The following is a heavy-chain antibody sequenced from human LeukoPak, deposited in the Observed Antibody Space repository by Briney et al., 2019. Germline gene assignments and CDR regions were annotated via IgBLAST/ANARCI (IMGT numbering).Heavy chain of an antibody. CDR2: IYHSGST. V-gene: IGHV4-4*02. D-gene: IGHD6-13*01. CDR1: GGSISSSNW. CDR3: ARQPVRLGAAGPSRDETFDY. J-gene: IGHJ4*02. Sequence: KPSETLSLTCAVSGGSISSSNWWSWVRQPPGKGLEWIGEIYHSGSTNYNPSLKSRVTISVDKSKNQFSLKLSSVTAADTAVYYCARQPVRLGAAGPSRDETFDYWGQGTLVTVSS.